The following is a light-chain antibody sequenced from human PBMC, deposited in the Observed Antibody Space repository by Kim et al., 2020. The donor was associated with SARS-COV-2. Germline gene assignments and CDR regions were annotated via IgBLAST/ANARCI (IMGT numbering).Light chain of an antibody. J-gene: IGLJ2*01. CDR1: RSNNGSNY. CDR2: RNS. Sequence: PGQWVTVSCSGVRSNNGSNYIYWYQQRPGTAPKLPPSRNSHRPSWVPGRFSGSKSGTSASLAISGLRSEDEADYYCATCDDSHVVFGGGTQLAVL. V-gene: IGLV1-47*01. CDR3: ATCDDSHVV.